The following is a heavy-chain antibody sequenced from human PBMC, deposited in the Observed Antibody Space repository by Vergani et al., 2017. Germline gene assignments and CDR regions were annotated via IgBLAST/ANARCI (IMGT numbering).Heavy chain of an antibody. Sequence: QVHLEQSGTEVKKPGSSVKVSCKVSGDIFNNYTVTWVRQAPGQGLEWMGRIIPIIRLATSAQKFQDRVKITGDTSTNTVYMEMNNLRSEDTAVYYCARDLGRSRVNSHYGMGVWGQGTTVTVSS. CDR1: GDIFNNYT. J-gene: IGHJ6*02. D-gene: IGHD4-23*01. CDR2: IIPIIRLA. CDR3: ARDLGRSRVNSHYGMGV. V-gene: IGHV1-69*08.